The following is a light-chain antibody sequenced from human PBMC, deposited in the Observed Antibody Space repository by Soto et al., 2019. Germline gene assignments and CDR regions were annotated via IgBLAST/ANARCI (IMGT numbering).Light chain of an antibody. J-gene: IGKJ1*01. V-gene: IGKV3-15*01. CDR2: GAS. CDR1: QSVSSN. Sequence: EIVMTQSPATLSVSPGERATLSCRASQSVSSNLAWYQQKPGQAPRLLIYGASTRATGIPARFSGSGSGTEFTLTISSLQSEDFAVYDCQQYNNWPQTFGHGTKVEIK. CDR3: QQYNNWPQT.